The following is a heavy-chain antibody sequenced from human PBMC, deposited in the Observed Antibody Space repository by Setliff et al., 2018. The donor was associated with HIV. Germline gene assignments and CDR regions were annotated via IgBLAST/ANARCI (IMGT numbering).Heavy chain of an antibody. D-gene: IGHD1-26*01. V-gene: IGHV1-46*02. CDR2: INPSGGTT. J-gene: IGHJ6*03. CDR1: GYPFNSYS. Sequence: AAVKVSCKASGYPFNSYSMHWVRQAPGQGLEWMGIINPSGGTTSYSQKFQGRLTMTRDTSTTTMYLELSSLTSEDTAIYYCARGGQYSGSYLPRDYYMDVWGKGTTVTVSS. CDR3: ARGGQYSGSYLPRDYYMDV.